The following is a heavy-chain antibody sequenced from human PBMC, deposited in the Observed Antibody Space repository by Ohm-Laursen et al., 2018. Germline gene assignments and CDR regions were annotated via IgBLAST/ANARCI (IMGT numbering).Heavy chain of an antibody. Sequence: TLSLTCTVSGGSISSSSYYWDWIRQPPGKGLEWIGEINHSGSTYYNPSLKSRVHISVDTSKNQFSLKLSSVTAADTAVYYCARGQRVEYNWFDPWGQGTLVTVSS. CDR3: ARGQRVEYNWFDP. V-gene: IGHV4-39*07. CDR1: GGSISSSSYY. J-gene: IGHJ5*02. CDR2: INHSGST. D-gene: IGHD6-6*01.